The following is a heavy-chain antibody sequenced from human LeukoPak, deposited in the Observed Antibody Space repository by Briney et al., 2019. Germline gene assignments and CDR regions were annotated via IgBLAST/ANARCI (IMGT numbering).Heavy chain of an antibody. V-gene: IGHV4-39*07. Sequence: PSQTLSLTCTVSGGSISSGSYYWSWIRQPPGKGLEWIGEINHSGSANYNPSLKSRVTISVDTSKNQFSLKLSSVTAADTAVYYCARRRGRDYYGSGSYYYWGQGTLVTVSS. CDR3: ARRRGRDYYGSGSYYY. CDR1: GGSISSGSYY. CDR2: INHSGSA. D-gene: IGHD3-10*01. J-gene: IGHJ4*02.